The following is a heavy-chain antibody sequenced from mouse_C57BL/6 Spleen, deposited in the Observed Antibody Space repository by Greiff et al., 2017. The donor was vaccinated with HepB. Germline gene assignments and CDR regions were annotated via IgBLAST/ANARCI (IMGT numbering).Heavy chain of an antibody. CDR3: ARKDYSNYGFAY. Sequence: VQLQQSGAELARPGASVKMSCKASGYTFTSYTMHWVKQRPGQGLEWIGYINPSSGYTKYNQKFKDKATLTADKSSSTAYMQLSSLTSEDSAVYYCARKDYSNYGFAYWGQGTLVTVSA. CDR1: GYTFTSYT. CDR2: INPSSGYT. D-gene: IGHD2-5*01. V-gene: IGHV1-4*01. J-gene: IGHJ3*01.